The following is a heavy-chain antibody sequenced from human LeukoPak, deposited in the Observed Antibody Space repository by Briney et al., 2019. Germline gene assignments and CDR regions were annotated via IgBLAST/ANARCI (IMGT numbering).Heavy chain of an antibody. CDR1: GFTFSSYA. J-gene: IGHJ4*02. CDR3: AKADGWFGELPYFDY. D-gene: IGHD3-10*01. CDR2: ISGSGGST. V-gene: IGHV3-23*01. Sequence: GGSLGLSCAASGFTFSSYAMSWVRQAPGKGLEWASAISGSGGSTYYADSVKGRFTISRDNSKNTLYLQMNSLRAEDTAVYYCAKADGWFGELPYFDYWGQGTLVTVSS.